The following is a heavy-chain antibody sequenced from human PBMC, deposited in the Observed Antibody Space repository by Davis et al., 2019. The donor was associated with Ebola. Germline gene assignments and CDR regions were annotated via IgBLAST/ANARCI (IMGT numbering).Heavy chain of an antibody. Sequence: PSETLSLTCAVSGYSISSGYYWGWIRQPPGKGLEWIGSIYHSGSTYYNPSLKSRVTISVDTSKNQFSLKLSSVTAADTAVYYCASGSAFDIWGQGTMVTVSS. CDR2: IYHSGST. CDR1: GYSISSGYY. J-gene: IGHJ3*02. V-gene: IGHV4-38-2*01. CDR3: ASGSAFDI.